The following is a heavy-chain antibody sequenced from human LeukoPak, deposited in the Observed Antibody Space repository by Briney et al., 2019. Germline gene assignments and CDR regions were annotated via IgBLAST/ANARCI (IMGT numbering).Heavy chain of an antibody. V-gene: IGHV4-61*02. CDR1: GGSISSDRFY. Sequence: SETLSLTCTVSGGSISSDRFYWTWVRQPAGKGLEWIGRIKSSNTNYNPSLKSRVSISLDTSTNQFSLKLSSLTAADTAVYYCARVPDWTYVPDYWGQGTLLTVSS. CDR2: IKSSNT. D-gene: IGHD3-16*01. J-gene: IGHJ4*02. CDR3: ARVPDWTYVPDY.